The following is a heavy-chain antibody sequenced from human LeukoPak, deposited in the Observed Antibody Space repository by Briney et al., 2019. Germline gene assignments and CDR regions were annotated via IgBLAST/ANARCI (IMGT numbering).Heavy chain of an antibody. CDR1: GGSISSYY. CDR3: ARRKISLWFGELSTFDY. V-gene: IGHV4-34*01. Sequence: SETLSLTCTVSGGSISSYYWSWIRQPPGKGLEWIGEINHSGSTNYNPSLKSRVTISVDTSKNQFSLKLSSVTAADTAVYYCARRKISLWFGELSTFDYWGQGTLVTVSS. D-gene: IGHD3-10*01. CDR2: INHSGST. J-gene: IGHJ4*02.